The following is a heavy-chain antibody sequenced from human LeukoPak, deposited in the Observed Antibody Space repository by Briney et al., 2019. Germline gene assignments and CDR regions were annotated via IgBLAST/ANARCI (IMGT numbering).Heavy chain of an antibody. V-gene: IGHV1-18*01. D-gene: IGHD1-26*01. CDR3: ARDQPRRGPGNHDS. J-gene: IGHJ4*02. Sequence: ASVKVSCKASGYTFTTYGINWVRQAPGQGLEWMGWISTYDGNTNYAQKLRGRVTMIRDTSTSTAYMELRSLRSDDTAVYYCARDQPRRGPGNHDSWGQGTLVTVSS. CDR1: GYTFTTYG. CDR2: ISTYDGNT.